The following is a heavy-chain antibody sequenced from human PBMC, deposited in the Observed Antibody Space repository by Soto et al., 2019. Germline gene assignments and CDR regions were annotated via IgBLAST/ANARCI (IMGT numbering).Heavy chain of an antibody. CDR3: ARGQFRGSGWYGGCPY. Sequence: EVQLVESGGGLVQPGGSLRLSCAASGLTFSDYSMNWVRQAPGKGLEWVSYISSGSSTIYYVDSVKGRFTISRDDAKNSLYLQMNSLTDADTAVYYCARGQFRGSGWYGGCPYWGQGTLVTVSS. CDR2: ISSGSSTI. CDR1: GLTFSDYS. J-gene: IGHJ4*02. D-gene: IGHD6-13*01. V-gene: IGHV3-48*02.